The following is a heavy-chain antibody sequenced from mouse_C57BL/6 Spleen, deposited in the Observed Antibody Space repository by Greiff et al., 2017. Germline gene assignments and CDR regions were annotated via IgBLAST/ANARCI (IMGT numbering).Heavy chain of an antibody. CDR3: ARGGCYYGSSLVPYYFDY. V-gene: IGHV1-81*01. J-gene: IGHJ2*01. Sequence: VKLQESGAELARPGASVQLSCKASGYTFTSYGISWVKQRTGQGLEWIGEIYPRSGNTYYNEKFKGKATLTADKSSSTAYMELRSLTSEDSAVYFCARGGCYYGSSLVPYYFDYWGQGTTLTVSS. D-gene: IGHD1-1*01. CDR1: GYTFTSYG. CDR2: IYPRSGNT.